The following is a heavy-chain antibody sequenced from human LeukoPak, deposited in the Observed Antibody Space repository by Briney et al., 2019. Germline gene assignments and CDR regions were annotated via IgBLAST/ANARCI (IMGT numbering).Heavy chain of an antibody. CDR1: GGSFSGYY. V-gene: IGHV4-34*01. CDR2: INHSGST. Sequence: PSETLSLTWAVYGGSFSGYYWSWIRQPPGKGLEWIGEINHSGSTNYNPSLKSRVTISVDTSKNQFSLKLSSVTAADTAVYYCARGLRDYWGQGTLVTVSS. D-gene: IGHD5-12*01. J-gene: IGHJ4*02. CDR3: ARGLRDY.